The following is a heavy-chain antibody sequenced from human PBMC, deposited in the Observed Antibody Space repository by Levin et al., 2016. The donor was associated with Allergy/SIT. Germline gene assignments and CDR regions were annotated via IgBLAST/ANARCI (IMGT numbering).Heavy chain of an antibody. CDR1: GFTVTNNY. CDR2: IYSVGNT. D-gene: IGHD6-19*01. J-gene: IGHJ4*01. CDR3: ARLGVAGTAVVY. V-gene: IGHV3-66*04. Sequence: GESLKISCAASGFTVTNNYMSWVRQAPGKGLEWVSLIYSVGNTYYADSVKGRFTISRDNSKNTLYFQMNSLRAEDTAVYYCARLGVAGTAVVYWGHGTLVTVSS.